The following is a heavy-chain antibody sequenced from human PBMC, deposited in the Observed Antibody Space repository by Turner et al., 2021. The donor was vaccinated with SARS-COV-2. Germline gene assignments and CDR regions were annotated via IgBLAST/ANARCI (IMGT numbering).Heavy chain of an antibody. V-gene: IGHV1-8*01. D-gene: IGHD3-9*01. Sequence: QVQLVQSGAEVKKPGASVKVACKASGYTFTSYDINWVRQATGQGLEWMGWMNPNSGNTGYAQKFQGRITITRNTSMSTAYMELGSLGSEDTAVCYCARAAQLTVWFDPWGQGTLVTVSS. CDR1: GYTFTSYD. J-gene: IGHJ5*02. CDR2: MNPNSGNT. CDR3: ARAAQLTVWFDP.